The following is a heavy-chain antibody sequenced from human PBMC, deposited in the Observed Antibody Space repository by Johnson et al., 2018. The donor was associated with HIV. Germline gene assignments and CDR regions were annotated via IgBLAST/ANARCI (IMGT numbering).Heavy chain of an antibody. J-gene: IGHJ3*02. V-gene: IGHV3-20*04. D-gene: IGHD6-13*01. CDR3: AKESFYRGSSWYGAFDI. CDR2: IYSDGTDT. CDR1: GFTFSNYG. Sequence: EVQLVESGGGVVRPGGSLRLSCAASGFTFSNYGMHWVRQVPGKGLAWVARIYSDGTDTAYADSVKGRFTISSDNAKNSLYLQMNSLRAEDTALDYFAKESFYRGSSWYGAFDIWGQGTMVTVSS.